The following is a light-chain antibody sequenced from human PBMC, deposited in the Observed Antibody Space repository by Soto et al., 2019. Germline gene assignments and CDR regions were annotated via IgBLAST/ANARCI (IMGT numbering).Light chain of an antibody. CDR3: QQYNIWPPIT. Sequence: VMTQSPATLSVSPGERANLSCRASQSVSSNVAWYQPKPGQAPRLLIYGAYTRAAGVPARFSGSGSGTEFTLTITSLQSEDIALYYCQQYNIWPPITFGQGTRLEIK. CDR2: GAY. CDR1: QSVSSN. V-gene: IGKV3-15*01. J-gene: IGKJ5*01.